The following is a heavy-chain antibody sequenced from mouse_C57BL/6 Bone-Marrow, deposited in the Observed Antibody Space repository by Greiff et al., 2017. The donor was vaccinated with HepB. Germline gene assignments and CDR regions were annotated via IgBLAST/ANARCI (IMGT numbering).Heavy chain of an antibody. CDR3: AGYYDWFAY. J-gene: IGHJ3*01. V-gene: IGHV1-7*01. D-gene: IGHD2-4*01. CDR1: GYTFTSYW. CDR2: INPSSGYT. Sequence: QVQLKESGAELAKPGASVKLSCKASGYTFTSYWMHWVKQRPGQGLDWIGYINPSSGYTKYNQKFKDKATLTADKYSSTAYMQLSSLTYEDSAVYYCAGYYDWFAYWGQGTLVTVSA.